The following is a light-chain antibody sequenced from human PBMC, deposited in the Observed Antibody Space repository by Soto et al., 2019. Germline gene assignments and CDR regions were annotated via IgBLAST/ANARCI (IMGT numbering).Light chain of an antibody. CDR3: QQDVRSPQT. Sequence: EIVLTQSPGTLSLSPGERATLSCRASQRVSSSYLAWYQQKPGQAHRLLIYGAYSRATGIPDRVSGSGSGTDFTLTISRLEAEDVAVYYCQQDVRSPQTFGQGTKVEIK. J-gene: IGKJ1*01. CDR2: GAY. V-gene: IGKV3-20*01. CDR1: QRVSSSY.